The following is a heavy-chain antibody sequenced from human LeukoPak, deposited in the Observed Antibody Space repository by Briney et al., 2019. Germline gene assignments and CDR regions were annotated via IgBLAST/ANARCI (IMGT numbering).Heavy chain of an antibody. Sequence: GGSLRLSCAASGFSFSNYWMSWVRQAPGKGLEWVANIKQDGSKKEYADSVMGQFAISRDNAKNSLYLQMNSLRAEDTAVYYCAREGHGGFDFWGQGILVTVSS. J-gene: IGHJ4*02. CDR3: AREGHGGFDF. CDR1: GFSFSNYW. CDR2: IKQDGSKK. V-gene: IGHV3-7*01.